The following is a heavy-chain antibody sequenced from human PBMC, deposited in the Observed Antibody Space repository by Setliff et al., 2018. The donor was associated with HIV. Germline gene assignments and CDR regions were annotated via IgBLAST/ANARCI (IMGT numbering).Heavy chain of an antibody. J-gene: IGHJ3*02. CDR3: ARSKTFYDFWGGYYTHGAFKI. CDR1: GGSFTSRSYY. V-gene: IGHV4-39*01. D-gene: IGHD3-3*01. Sequence: PSETLSLTCTVSGGSFTSRSYYWGWIRQPPGKGLEWIGSIFYSGITYYNPSLKSRVTISVDTSKNQFSLNLTSATAADTAVYYCARSKTFYDFWGGYYTHGAFKIWGLGTMVTVS. CDR2: IFYSGIT.